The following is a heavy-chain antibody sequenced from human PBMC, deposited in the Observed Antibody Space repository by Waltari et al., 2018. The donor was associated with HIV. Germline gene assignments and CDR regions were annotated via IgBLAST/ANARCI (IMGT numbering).Heavy chain of an antibody. CDR3: ARGPYGFDF. CDR1: GYSISSGYY. CDR2: IYHRGRT. Sequence: QVQLQESGPGLVKPSETLSLTCAASGYSISSGYYWGWIRQPPGKGLEWIGSIYHRGRTYYNPSLNSRVIISVDTSKNQLSLNVTSVTAADTAVYYCARGPYGFDFWGQGTLVLVSS. V-gene: IGHV4-38-2*01. J-gene: IGHJ4*02. D-gene: IGHD3-10*01.